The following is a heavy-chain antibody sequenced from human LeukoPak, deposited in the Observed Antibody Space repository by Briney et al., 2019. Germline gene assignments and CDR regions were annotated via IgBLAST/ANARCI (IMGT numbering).Heavy chain of an antibody. V-gene: IGHV3-21*01. CDR1: GFTFSSYS. Sequence: GGSLRLSCAASGFTFSSYSMNWVRQAPGKGLEWVSSISSSSSYIYYADSVKGRFTISRDNAKNSLYLQMNSLRAEDTAVYYCASMEDQLPMPFWYFDLWGRGTLVTVSS. CDR3: ASMEDQLPMPFWYFDL. CDR2: ISSSSSYI. D-gene: IGHD2-2*01. J-gene: IGHJ2*01.